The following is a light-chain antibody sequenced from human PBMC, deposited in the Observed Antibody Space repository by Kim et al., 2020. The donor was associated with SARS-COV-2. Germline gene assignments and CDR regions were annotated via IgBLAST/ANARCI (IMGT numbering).Light chain of an antibody. Sequence: GQLITIPCPGTSSEVGGYNYVSWYQQNPGKAPKIMIYDVSNRPTGVSNHFSGSKSGNTASLTISGLQAEDEADYYCSSYTSSSTRVFGGGTQRTVL. V-gene: IGLV2-14*03. CDR2: DVS. CDR1: SSEVGGYNY. CDR3: SSYTSSSTRV. J-gene: IGLJ3*02.